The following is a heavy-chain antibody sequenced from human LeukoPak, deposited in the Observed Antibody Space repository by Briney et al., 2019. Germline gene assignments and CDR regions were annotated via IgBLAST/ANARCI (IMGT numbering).Heavy chain of an antibody. Sequence: GGSLRLSCAASGFTFSSYGMHWVRQAPGKGLEWVAFIRYDGSNKYYADSVKGRFTISRDNSKNTLYLQMNSLRAEDTAVYYRAKSGGRYCSSTSCPGAFDIWGQGTMVTVSS. CDR1: GFTFSSYG. V-gene: IGHV3-30*02. D-gene: IGHD2-2*01. J-gene: IGHJ3*02. CDR2: IRYDGSNK. CDR3: AKSGGRYCSSTSCPGAFDI.